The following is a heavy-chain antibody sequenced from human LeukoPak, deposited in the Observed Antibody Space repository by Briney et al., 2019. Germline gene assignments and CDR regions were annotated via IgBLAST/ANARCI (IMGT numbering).Heavy chain of an antibody. J-gene: IGHJ6*03. Sequence: SETLSLTCAVSGYSISNGYYWVWIRQPPGRGLEWIGSLYHSDSAYYNTSLRSRVSMSVDMSKNQFSPTLSFVTAADTAVYYCARQHDSYYYYYIDVWGSGTTVTVSS. V-gene: IGHV4-38-2*01. CDR1: GYSISNGYY. CDR2: LYHSDSA. CDR3: ARQHDSYYYYYIDV.